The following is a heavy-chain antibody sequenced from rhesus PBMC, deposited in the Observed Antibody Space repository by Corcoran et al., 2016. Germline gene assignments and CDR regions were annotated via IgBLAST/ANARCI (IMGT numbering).Heavy chain of an antibody. D-gene: IGHD3-28*01. CDR1: GGPVSSSNW. CDR2: ISGSSGST. Sequence: QVQLQESGPGLVKPSETMSLTCAVSGGPVSSSNWWSWFRTPPGKGLEWIGYISGSSGSTYYNPSLKSRVTISTDTSKNQFSLKLSSVTAADTAVYYCARGGYRDAFDFWGQGLRVTVSS. J-gene: IGHJ3*01. V-gene: IGHV4-65*01. CDR3: ARGGYRDAFDF.